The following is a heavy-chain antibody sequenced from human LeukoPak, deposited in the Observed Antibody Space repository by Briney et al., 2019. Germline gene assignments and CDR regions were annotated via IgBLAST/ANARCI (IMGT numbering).Heavy chain of an antibody. J-gene: IGHJ6*02. V-gene: IGHV3-23*01. Sequence: GGSLRLSCAVSGFTFTSYAMSWVRQAPGKGLEWVSAISGSGGNTYYADSVKGRFTISRDNSKNTLYLQMNSLRAEDTAVYYCAKGLGIYYYGMDVWGQGTTVTVSS. CDR1: GFTFTSYA. CDR3: AKGLGIYYYGMDV. D-gene: IGHD7-27*01. CDR2: ISGSGGNT.